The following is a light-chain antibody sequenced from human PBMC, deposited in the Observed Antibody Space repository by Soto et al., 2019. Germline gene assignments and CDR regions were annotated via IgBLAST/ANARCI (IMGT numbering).Light chain of an antibody. V-gene: IGKV1-27*01. CDR1: QDISRY. Sequence: DIPVTQSPSSLSASVGDRVTVTCRASQDISRYLAWYQQKPGQVPELLIYAASTLHSGVSSRFSGSGSGTHFTLTISSLQPEDVATYYCQKYDSAPLTFGGGTKVDIK. CDR2: AAS. J-gene: IGKJ4*01. CDR3: QKYDSAPLT.